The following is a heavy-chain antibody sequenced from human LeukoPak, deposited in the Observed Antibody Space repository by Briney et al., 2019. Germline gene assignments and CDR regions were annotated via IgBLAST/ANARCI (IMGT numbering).Heavy chain of an antibody. V-gene: IGHV4-61*01. Sequence: SETLSLTCTVSGGSVSSGSYYWSWLRQPPGKGLEWIGYIYYSGSTNYNPSLKSRVTISVDTSKNQFSLKLSSVTAADTAVYYCARKGYCSSTSCTGAFDYWGQGTLVTVSS. D-gene: IGHD2-2*01. CDR3: ARKGYCSSTSCTGAFDY. CDR2: IYYSGST. J-gene: IGHJ4*02. CDR1: GGSVSSGSYY.